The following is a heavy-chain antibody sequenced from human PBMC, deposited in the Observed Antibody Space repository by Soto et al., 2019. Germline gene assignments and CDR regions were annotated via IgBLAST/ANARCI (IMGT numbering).Heavy chain of an antibody. CDR2: ISSSSSYI. CDR1: GFTVSIYS. D-gene: IGHD3-9*01. CDR3: ARGLEGYDILTGRDY. Sequence: VGSLRLSCASSGFTVSIYSMSWVRNAPGKGLEWVSSISSSSSYIYYAASVKGRFTISRDNAKNSLYLQMNSLRAEDTAVYYCARGLEGYDILTGRDYWGQGPRVTVSS. V-gene: IGHV3-21*01. J-gene: IGHJ4*02.